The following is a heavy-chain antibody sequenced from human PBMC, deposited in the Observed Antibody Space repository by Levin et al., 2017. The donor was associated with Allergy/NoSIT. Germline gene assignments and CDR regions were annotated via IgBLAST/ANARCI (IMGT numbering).Heavy chain of an antibody. V-gene: IGHV3-30*04. J-gene: IGHJ3*02. CDR2: ISYDGSNK. CDR3: AREYDSSGYYDGPIDAFDI. D-gene: IGHD3-22*01. Sequence: GESLKISCAASGFTFSSYAMHWVRQAPGKGLEWVAVISYDGSNKYYADSVKGRFTISRDNSKNTLYLQMNSLRAEDTAVYYCAREYDSSGYYDGPIDAFDIWGQGTMVTVSS. CDR1: GFTFSSYA.